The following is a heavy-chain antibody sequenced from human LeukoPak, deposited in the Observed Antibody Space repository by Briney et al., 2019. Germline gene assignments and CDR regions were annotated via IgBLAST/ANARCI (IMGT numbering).Heavy chain of an antibody. Sequence: SGPGLVKPSQTLSLTCAISGDSVSGHSAVAWNWLRQSPSRGLEWLGRTYYRSKWNNDYAVSVKSRITINPDTSKNQFSLHLNSVTPEDTAVYYCARGRNSGFDYWGQGTLVTVSS. D-gene: IGHD2/OR15-2a*01. CDR1: GDSVSGHSAVA. V-gene: IGHV6-1*01. CDR3: ARGRNSGFDY. CDR2: TYYRSKWNN. J-gene: IGHJ4*02.